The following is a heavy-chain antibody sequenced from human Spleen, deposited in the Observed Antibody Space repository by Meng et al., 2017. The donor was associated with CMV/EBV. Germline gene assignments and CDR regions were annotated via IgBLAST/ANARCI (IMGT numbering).Heavy chain of an antibody. D-gene: IGHD3-16*01. Sequence: SVKVSCKASGGTFSSYAISWVRQAPGQGLEWMGWIIPIFGTANYAQKFQGRVTITTDESTSTAYMELSSLRSDDTAVYYCARGPASYSYGSSRGYYYYGMDVWGQGTTVTVSS. J-gene: IGHJ6*02. CDR2: IIPIFGTA. CDR1: GGTFSSYA. CDR3: ARGPASYSYGSSRGYYYYGMDV. V-gene: IGHV1-69*05.